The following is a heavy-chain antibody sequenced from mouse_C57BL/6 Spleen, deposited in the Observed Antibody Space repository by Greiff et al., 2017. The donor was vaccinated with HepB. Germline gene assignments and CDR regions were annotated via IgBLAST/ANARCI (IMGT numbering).Heavy chain of an antibody. CDR2: ISSGGDYI. Sequence: EVQRVESGEGLVKPGGSLKLSCAASGFTFSSYAMSWVRQTPEKRLEWVAYISSGGDYIYYADTVTGRFTISRDNARNTLYLQMSSLKSEDTAMYYCTRDPIKGYYFDYWGQGTTLTVSS. J-gene: IGHJ2*01. CDR1: GFTFSSYA. CDR3: TRDPIKGYYFDY. V-gene: IGHV5-9-1*02.